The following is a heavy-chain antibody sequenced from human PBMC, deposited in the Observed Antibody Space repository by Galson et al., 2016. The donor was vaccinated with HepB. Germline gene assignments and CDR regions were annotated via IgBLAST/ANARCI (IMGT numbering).Heavy chain of an antibody. J-gene: IGHJ4*02. CDR2: MYYSGPT. V-gene: IGHV4-31*03. CDR1: NDSLSSGVHY. D-gene: IGHD4-17*01. CDR3: ATGEYGYTFDF. Sequence: TLSLTCTVSNDSLSSGVHYYSWLRQLPGKGLEWIGNMYYSGPTSYSPALKSRVSISVDTSTSQFSLRLTFVTAADTAVYYCATGEYGYTFDFWGQGTLVTVSS.